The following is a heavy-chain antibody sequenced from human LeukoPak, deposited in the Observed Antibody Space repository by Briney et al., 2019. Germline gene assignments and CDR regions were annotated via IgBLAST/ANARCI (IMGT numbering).Heavy chain of an antibody. J-gene: IGHJ6*03. CDR3: ARGRGDRGFYYYYVDV. D-gene: IGHD2-21*02. Sequence: KPSETLSLTCTVSGDSIRAYYWSWFRQPPGKGLEWTGYLSYSGTTNYNPSLESRVTISEDTSKQVFSLHLNSVTAADTAMYYCARGRGDRGFYYYYVDVWGKGTAVTVSS. CDR2: LSYSGTT. CDR1: GDSIRAYY. V-gene: IGHV4-59*01.